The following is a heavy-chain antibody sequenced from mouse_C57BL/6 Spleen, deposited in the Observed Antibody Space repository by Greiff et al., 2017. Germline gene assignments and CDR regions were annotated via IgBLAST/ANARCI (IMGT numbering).Heavy chain of an antibody. CDR1: GFTFSDYY. CDR2: INYDGSST. V-gene: IGHV5-16*01. J-gene: IGHJ2*01. CDR3: ARDRGGFYFDY. Sequence: EVKLVESEGGLVQPGSSMKLSCTASGFTFSDYYMAWVRQVPEKGLEWVANINYDGSSTYYLDPLTSRFLISRDNAKNILYLQMSSLKSEDTATYYCARDRGGFYFDYWGQGTTLTVSS.